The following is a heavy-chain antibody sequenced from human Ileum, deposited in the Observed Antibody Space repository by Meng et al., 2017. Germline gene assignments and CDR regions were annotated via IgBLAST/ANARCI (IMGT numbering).Heavy chain of an antibody. V-gene: IGHV3-30*07. J-gene: IGHJ4*02. CDR2: ISYDGTNI. CDR1: GLTFSNYA. Sequence: QVKLVESGGGVVQPGRSLRISCAASGLTFSNYAMHWVRQAPGKGLEWLALISYDGTNIYYAHSVKGRFTISRDESKNTAYLQMSSLKTEDTAVYYCTRLYSAGWGQGTLVTVSS. CDR3: TRLYSAG. D-gene: IGHD6-13*01.